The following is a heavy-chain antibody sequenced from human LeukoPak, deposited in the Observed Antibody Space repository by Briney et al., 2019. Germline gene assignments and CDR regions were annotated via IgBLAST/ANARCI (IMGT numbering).Heavy chain of an antibody. J-gene: IGHJ4*02. D-gene: IGHD3-3*01. CDR2: ISGSGGST. V-gene: IGHV3-23*01. CDR3: AKVGDNYDFWSGYSPYYFDY. CDR1: GFTFSSYA. Sequence: GGSLRLSRAASGFTFSSYAMSWVRQAPGKGLEWVSAISGSGGSTYYADSVKGRFTISRDNSKNTLYLQMNSLRAEDTAVYYCAKVGDNYDFWSGYSPYYFDYWGQGTLVTVSS.